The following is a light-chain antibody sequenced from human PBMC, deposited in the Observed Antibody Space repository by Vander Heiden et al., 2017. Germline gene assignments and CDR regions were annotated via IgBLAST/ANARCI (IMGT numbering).Light chain of an antibody. V-gene: IGLV2-23*02. J-gene: IGLJ3*02. CDR2: GVT. Sequence: QSALPQPASVSVSPGQSITISCSGTRSDVGTYNLVSWYQQYPDKAPKLIIYGVTNRPSGVSNRFSGSKSGNTASLTISGLQADDEADYYCCSHAGSTSLLVFGGGTKLTVL. CDR1: RSDVGTYNL. CDR3: CSHAGSTSLLV.